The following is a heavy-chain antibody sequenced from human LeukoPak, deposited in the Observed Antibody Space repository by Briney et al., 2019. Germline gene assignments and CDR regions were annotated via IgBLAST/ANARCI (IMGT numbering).Heavy chain of an antibody. J-gene: IGHJ6*02. Sequence: PGGSLRLSCAASGLTFSSYSMNWVRQAPGKGLEWVSSISSSSSYIYYADSVKGRFTISRDNAKNSLYLQVNSLRAEDTAVYYCARELGDYSDYGMDVWGQGTTVTVSS. D-gene: IGHD4-17*01. CDR3: ARELGDYSDYGMDV. V-gene: IGHV3-21*01. CDR2: ISSSSSYI. CDR1: GLTFSSYS.